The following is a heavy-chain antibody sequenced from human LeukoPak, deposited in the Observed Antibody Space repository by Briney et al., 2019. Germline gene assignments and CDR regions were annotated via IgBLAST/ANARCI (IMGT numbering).Heavy chain of an antibody. J-gene: IGHJ5*02. CDR3: LRDLPSSPWYRDWFDP. D-gene: IGHD6-13*01. Sequence: GGSLRLSCAASGFTFSSYSMNWVRQAPGKGLEWVSNISSNDSTIYYADSVKGRFTISRDNAKDSLYLQMNSLRAEDTAFYYCLRDLPSSPWYRDWFDPRGQGTLVTVSS. CDR1: GFTFSSYS. CDR2: ISSNDSTI. V-gene: IGHV3-48*01.